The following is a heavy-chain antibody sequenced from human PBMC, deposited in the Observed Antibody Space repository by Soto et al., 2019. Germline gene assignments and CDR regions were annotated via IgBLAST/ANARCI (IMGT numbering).Heavy chain of an antibody. CDR2: TYYRSKWYN. CDR3: VRGGLTQPRDCSGGRCSTWWFDP. CDR1: GDSVSSNSVA. D-gene: IGHD2-15*01. V-gene: IGHV6-1*01. J-gene: IGHJ5*02. Sequence: PSQTLSLTCAISGDSVSSNSVAWNWIRQSPSRGLEWLGRTYYRSKWYNDYAVSVKSRITINPDTSKNQFSLQLKSVTPEDTAVYYCVRGGLTQPRDCSGGRCSTWWFDPWGQGTLVTVSS.